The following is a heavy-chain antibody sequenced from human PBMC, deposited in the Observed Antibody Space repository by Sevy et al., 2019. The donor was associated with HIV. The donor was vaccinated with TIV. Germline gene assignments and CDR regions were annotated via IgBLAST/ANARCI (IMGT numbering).Heavy chain of an antibody. V-gene: IGHV3-23*01. CDR2: ISDGGGTT. D-gene: IGHD3-10*01. J-gene: IGHJ3*02. CDR3: AKRVAGALAALDI. Sequence: GGSLRLSCVASGFTFSTHGMNWVRQPPGKGLEWVSVISDGGGTTYYADSVKGRFTISRDDSKSTLYLQMNSLRVEDTAVYFCAKRVAGALAALDIWGQGTMVTVSS. CDR1: GFTFSTHG.